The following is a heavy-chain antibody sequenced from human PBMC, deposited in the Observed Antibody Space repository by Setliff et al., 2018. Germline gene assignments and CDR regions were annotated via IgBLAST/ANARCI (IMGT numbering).Heavy chain of an antibody. CDR1: GYTFTNYG. D-gene: IGHD5-12*01. CDR3: ARCLPFLSGYERGAFDY. CDR2: ISAYNGDT. J-gene: IGHJ4*02. Sequence: ASVKVSCKASGYTFTNYGINWVRQAPGQRLEWVGWISAYNGDTNYAQKFQGRVTMTTDGSTSTAYMELRSLKSDDTAVYYCARCLPFLSGYERGAFDYWGQGTLVTVSS. V-gene: IGHV1-18*01.